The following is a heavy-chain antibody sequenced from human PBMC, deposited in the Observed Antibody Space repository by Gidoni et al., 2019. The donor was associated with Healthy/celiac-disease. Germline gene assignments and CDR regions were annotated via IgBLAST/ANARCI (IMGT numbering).Heavy chain of an antibody. D-gene: IGHD6-19*01. J-gene: IGHJ4*02. CDR2: ISGSGGST. CDR1: GFTFSSYA. CDR3: AKDLSPYWTSSYVAVALPIPANFDY. Sequence: EVQLLESGGGLVQTGGSLRLSCAAPGFTFSSYAMIWVRHAPGKGLGWVSAISGSGGSTYYADSVKGRFTISRDNSKNTLYLQMNSLRAEDTAVYYCAKDLSPYWTSSYVAVALPIPANFDYWGQGTLVTVSS. V-gene: IGHV3-23*01.